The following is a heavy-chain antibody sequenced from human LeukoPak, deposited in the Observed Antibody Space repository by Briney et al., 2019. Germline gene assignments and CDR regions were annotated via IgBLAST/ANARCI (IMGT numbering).Heavy chain of an antibody. D-gene: IGHD3-10*02. V-gene: IGHV3-7*01. CDR3: AELGITMIGGV. J-gene: IGHJ6*04. CDR1: GFTFSRYW. Sequence: GGSLRLSCAASGFTFSRYWMSWVRQAPGKGLEWVANIKKDGSEKYYVDSVKGRFTISRDNAKNSLYLQMNSLRAEDTAVYYCAELGITMIGGVWGKGTTVTISS. CDR2: IKKDGSEK.